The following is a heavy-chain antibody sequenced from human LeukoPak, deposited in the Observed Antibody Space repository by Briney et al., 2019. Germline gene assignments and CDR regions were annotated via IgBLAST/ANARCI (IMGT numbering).Heavy chain of an antibody. CDR2: IWYDGSNK. V-gene: IGHV3-33*01. CDR1: GFTFSSYG. J-gene: IGHJ4*02. Sequence: PGGSPRLSCAASGFTFSSYGMHWVRQAPGKGLEWVAVIWYDGSNKYYADSVKGRFTISRDNSKNTLYLQMNSLRAEDTAVYYCARDGDSSYVGATLKGDQPFDYWGQGTLVTVSS. D-gene: IGHD1-26*01. CDR3: ARDGDSSYVGATLKGDQPFDY.